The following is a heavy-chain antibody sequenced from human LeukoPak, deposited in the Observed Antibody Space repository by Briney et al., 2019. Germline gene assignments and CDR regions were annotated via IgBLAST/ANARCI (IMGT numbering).Heavy chain of an antibody. J-gene: IGHJ4*02. CDR2: ISGSGGST. CDR1: GFAFSSYA. V-gene: IGHV3-23*01. CDR3: AKDFGGIVLMVYEW. D-gene: IGHD2-8*01. Sequence: HPGGSLRLSCAASGFAFSSYAMSWVRQAPGKGLEWVSAISGSGGSTYYADSVKGRFTISRDNSKNTLYLQMNSLRAEDTAVYYCAKDFGGIVLMVYEWWGQGTLVTVSS.